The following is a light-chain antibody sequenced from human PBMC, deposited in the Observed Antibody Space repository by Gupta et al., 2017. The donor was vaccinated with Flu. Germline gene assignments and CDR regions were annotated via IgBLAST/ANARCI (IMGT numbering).Light chain of an antibody. Sequence: VGDRVTITCRASQSIDIWLAWYQQKPGKVPKLLIYKASTLEIVVPSRFSGSGSGTEFTLTINSLQPDDSATYYCQRYDSLWTFGQGTRVEVK. CDR1: QSIDIW. V-gene: IGKV1-5*03. CDR3: QRYDSLWT. CDR2: KAS. J-gene: IGKJ1*01.